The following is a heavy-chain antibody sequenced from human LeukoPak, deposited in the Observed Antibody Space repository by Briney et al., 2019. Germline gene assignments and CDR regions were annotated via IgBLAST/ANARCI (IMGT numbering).Heavy chain of an antibody. V-gene: IGHV4-34*01. CDR1: GGSFSGYY. J-gene: IGHJ3*02. CDR2: INHSGST. D-gene: IGHD6-13*01. CDR3: AGCPGSWSGYDAFDI. Sequence: SETLSLTCAVYGGSFSGYYWSWIRQPPGKGLEWIGEINHSGSTNYNPSLKSRVTISVDTSKNQFSLKLSSVTAADTAVYYCAGCPGSWSGYDAFDIWGQGTMVTVSS.